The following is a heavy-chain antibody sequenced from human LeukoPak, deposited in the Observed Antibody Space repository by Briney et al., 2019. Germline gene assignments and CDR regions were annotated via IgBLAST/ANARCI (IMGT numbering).Heavy chain of an antibody. CDR3: ARGGDYGDLRYFDY. CDR1: GGSINNYY. CDR2: IYYRGST. V-gene: IGHV4-59*01. D-gene: IGHD4-17*01. J-gene: IGHJ4*02. Sequence: SETLSLTCTVSGGSINNYYWSWIRQPPGKGLEWIGYIYYRGSTNYNPSLKSRVTFSADTSKNQFSLKLNSVTAADTAVYYCARGGDYGDLRYFDYWGQGTLVTVSS.